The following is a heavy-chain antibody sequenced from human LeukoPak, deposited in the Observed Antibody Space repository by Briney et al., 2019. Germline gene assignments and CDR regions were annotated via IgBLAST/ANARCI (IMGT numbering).Heavy chain of an antibody. CDR2: ISSSSSYI. V-gene: IGHV3-21*01. D-gene: IGHD3-22*01. Sequence: GGSLRLSCAASGFTFSSYWMSWVRQAPGKGLEWVSSISSSSSYIYYADSVKGRFTISRDNAKNSLYLQMNSLRAEDTAVYYCARDPSAGWLLGEGYYFDYWGQGTLVTVSS. CDR1: GFTFSSYW. CDR3: ARDPSAGWLLGEGYYFDY. J-gene: IGHJ4*02.